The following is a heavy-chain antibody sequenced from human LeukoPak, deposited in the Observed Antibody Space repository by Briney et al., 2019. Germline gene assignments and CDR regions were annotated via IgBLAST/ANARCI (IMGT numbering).Heavy chain of an antibody. D-gene: IGHD6-13*01. V-gene: IGHV4-34*01. J-gene: IGHJ5*02. Sequence: SETLSLTCAVYGGSFSGYYWSWIRQPPGKGLEWIGEINHSGSTNYNPSLKSRVTISVDTSKNQFSLKLSSVTAADTAVYYCARDPSLAAANWFDPWGQGTLVTVSS. CDR3: ARDPSLAAANWFDP. CDR2: INHSGST. CDR1: GGSFSGYY.